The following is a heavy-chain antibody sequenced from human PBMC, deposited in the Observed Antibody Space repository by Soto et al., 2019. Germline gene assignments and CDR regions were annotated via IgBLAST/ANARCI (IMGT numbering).Heavy chain of an antibody. CDR1: GYTLTELS. CDR3: ATERPPGVLRFLEWLFVLSY. CDR2: FDPEDGET. V-gene: IGHV1-24*01. D-gene: IGHD3-3*01. J-gene: IGHJ4*02. Sequence: GASVKVSCKVSGYTLTELSMHWVRQAPGKGLEWMGGFDPEDGETIYAQKSQGRVTMTEDTSTDTAYMELSSLRSEDTAVYYCATERPPGVLRFLEWLFVLSYWGQGTLVTVSS.